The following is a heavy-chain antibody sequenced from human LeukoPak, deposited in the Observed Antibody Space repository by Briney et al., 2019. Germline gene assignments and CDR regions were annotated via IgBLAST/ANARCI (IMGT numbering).Heavy chain of an antibody. D-gene: IGHD3-22*01. V-gene: IGHV1-69*05. Sequence: SVKVSCKASGGTFSSYAISWARQAPGQGLEWMGGIIPIFGTANYAQKFQGRVTITTDESTSTAYMELSSLRSEDTAVYYCASTSSPPFPGNYYDSSGYAHWGQGTLVTVSS. CDR2: IIPIFGTA. CDR3: ASTSSPPFPGNYYDSSGYAH. CDR1: GGTFSSYA. J-gene: IGHJ4*02.